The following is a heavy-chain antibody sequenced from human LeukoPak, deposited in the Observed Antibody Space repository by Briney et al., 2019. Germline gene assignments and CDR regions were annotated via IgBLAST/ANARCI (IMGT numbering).Heavy chain of an antibody. CDR1: GYTFTSYD. CDR2: MNPNSGNT. V-gene: IGHV1-8*01. D-gene: IGHD2-15*01. Sequence: ASVKVSCKASGYTFTSYDINWVRQATGQGLEWMGWMNPNSGNTGYAQKFQGRVTMTRNTSISTAYMELSCLRSEDTAVYYCARGYCSGGSCYLYYFDYWGQGTLVTVSS. J-gene: IGHJ4*02. CDR3: ARGYCSGGSCYLYYFDY.